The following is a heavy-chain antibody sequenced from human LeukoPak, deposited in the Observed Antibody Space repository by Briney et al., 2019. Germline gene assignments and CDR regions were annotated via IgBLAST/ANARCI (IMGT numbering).Heavy chain of an antibody. Sequence: ASVKVSCKVSGYTLTELSMHWVRQAPGKGLEWMGGFDPEDGETIYAQKFQGRVTMTEDTSTDTAYMELSSLRSEDTAVYYCATVSYCDGDCYYVGAFDIWGQGTMVTVSS. CDR2: FDPEDGET. CDR3: ATVSYCDGDCYYVGAFDI. J-gene: IGHJ3*02. V-gene: IGHV1-24*01. D-gene: IGHD2-21*02. CDR1: GYTLTELS.